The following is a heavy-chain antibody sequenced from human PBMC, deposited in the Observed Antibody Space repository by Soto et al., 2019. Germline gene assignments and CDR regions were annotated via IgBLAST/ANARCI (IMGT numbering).Heavy chain of an antibody. Sequence: GGSLRLSCAASGFTFSSYGMHWVRQAPGKGLQWVAVIWYDGSNKYYTDSVKGRFTISRDNSKNTLFLQMNSLRDEDTAVYYCARARGKAAAPDFFDYWGQGTLVTVSS. J-gene: IGHJ4*02. D-gene: IGHD6-13*01. CDR2: IWYDGSNK. CDR1: GFTFSSYG. CDR3: ARARGKAAAPDFFDY. V-gene: IGHV3-33*01.